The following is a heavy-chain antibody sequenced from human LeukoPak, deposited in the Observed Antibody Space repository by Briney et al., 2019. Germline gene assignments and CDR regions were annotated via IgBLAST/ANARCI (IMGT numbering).Heavy chain of an antibody. D-gene: IGHD3-22*01. CDR3: ASSLYYYDSSGYYSLEGFDY. J-gene: IGHJ4*02. CDR2: IYYSGST. V-gene: IGHV4-39*01. CDR1: GGSISSSSYY. Sequence: PSETLSLTCTVSGGSISSSSYYWGWIRQPPGKGLEWIGSIYYSGSTYYNPSLKSRVTISVDTSKNQFSLKLSSVTAADTAVYYCASSLYYYDSSGYYSLEGFDYWGQGTLVTVSS.